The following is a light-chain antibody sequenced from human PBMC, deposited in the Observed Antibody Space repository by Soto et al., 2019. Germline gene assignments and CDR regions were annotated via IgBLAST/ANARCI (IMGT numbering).Light chain of an antibody. CDR2: WAS. CDR1: QSLLYSSNNENS. Sequence: DIVMTQSPDSLAVSLGERATINCKSSQSLLYSSNNENSLAWFQQRPGKPPKLLIYWASTRESGVPDRFSGSGSGTDFTLTISSLQAEDVAVYYCQQYYTTLYTFGQGTKLEIK. J-gene: IGKJ2*01. CDR3: QQYYTTLYT. V-gene: IGKV4-1*01.